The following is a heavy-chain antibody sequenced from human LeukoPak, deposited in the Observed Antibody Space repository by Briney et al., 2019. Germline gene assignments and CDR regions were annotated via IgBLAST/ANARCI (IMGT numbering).Heavy chain of an antibody. D-gene: IGHD3-9*01. CDR1: GFTFSSYW. CDR2: INSDGSST. CDR3: ARDPTYDILTGYTDY. J-gene: IGHJ4*02. V-gene: IGHV3-74*01. Sequence: PGGSLRLSCAASGFTFSSYWMHWVRQAPGKGLVWVSRINSDGSSTSYADSVKGRFTISRDNAKNTLYLQMNSLRAEDTAVYYCARDPTYDILTGYTDYWGQGTLVTVSS.